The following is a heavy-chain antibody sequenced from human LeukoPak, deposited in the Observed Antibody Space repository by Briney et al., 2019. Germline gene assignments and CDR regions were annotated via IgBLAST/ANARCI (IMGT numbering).Heavy chain of an antibody. Sequence: GGSLRLSCAASGFTFYNYAMSWVRQAPGKGLEWVSALIDSGDTTYYADSVKGRFTISRDNSKNTLFLRMNSLTAEDTAIYYCVKEGGSFLTWFDSWGQGSLVTVSS. CDR3: VKEGGSFLTWFDS. D-gene: IGHD2-15*01. CDR2: LIDSGDTT. CDR1: GFTFYNYA. J-gene: IGHJ5*01. V-gene: IGHV3-23*01.